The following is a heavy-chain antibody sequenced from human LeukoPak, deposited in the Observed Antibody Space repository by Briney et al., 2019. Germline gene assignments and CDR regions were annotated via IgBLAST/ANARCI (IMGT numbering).Heavy chain of an antibody. CDR3: AREDVTFDY. CDR1: GFTFSSYE. Sequence: PGGSLRLSCAASGFTFSSYEMNWVRQAPGKGLEWVSYISSSGSTIYYADSVKGRFTISRDNAKNSLYLQMNSLRAEDTAVYYCAREDVTFDYWGQGTLVTVSS. J-gene: IGHJ4*02. CDR2: ISSSGSTI. V-gene: IGHV3-48*03.